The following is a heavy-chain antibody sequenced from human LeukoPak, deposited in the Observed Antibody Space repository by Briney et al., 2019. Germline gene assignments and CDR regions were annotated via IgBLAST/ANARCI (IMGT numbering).Heavy chain of an antibody. CDR3: ARSRSYSGYDFTF. V-gene: IGHV4-59*01. CDR2: IYYSGST. D-gene: IGHD5-12*01. J-gene: IGHJ4*02. CDR1: GGSISSYY. Sequence: SETLSLTCTVSGGSISSYYWSWIRQPPGKGLEWIGYIYYSGSTNYNPSLKSRVTISVDTSKNQFSLKLSSVTAADTAVYYCARSRSYSGYDFTFWGQGTLVTVSS.